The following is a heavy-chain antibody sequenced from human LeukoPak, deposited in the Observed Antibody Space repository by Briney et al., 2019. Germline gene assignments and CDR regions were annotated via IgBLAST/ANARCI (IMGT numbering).Heavy chain of an antibody. D-gene: IGHD3-10*01. V-gene: IGHV4-30-4*01. CDR3: ASYGSGFGAFDI. Sequence: SQTLSLTCTVSGGSISSGDYYWSWIRQPPGKGLEWIGYIYYSGSTYYNPSLKSRVTISVDTSKNRFSLKLSSVTAADTAVYYCASYGSGFGAFDIWGQGTMVTVSS. J-gene: IGHJ3*02. CDR2: IYYSGST. CDR1: GGSISSGDYY.